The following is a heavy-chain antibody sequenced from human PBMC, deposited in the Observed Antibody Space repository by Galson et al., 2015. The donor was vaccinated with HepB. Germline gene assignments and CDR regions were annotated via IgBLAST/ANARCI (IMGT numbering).Heavy chain of an antibody. Sequence: SLRLSCAASGFTFSSYGMHWVRQAPGKGLEWVAFIRYDGSNKYYADSVKGRFTISRDNSKNTLYLQMNSLRAEDTAVYYCAKLWGHYGSGSYSLDYWGQGTLVTVSS. D-gene: IGHD3-10*01. CDR1: GFTFSSYG. CDR2: IRYDGSNK. V-gene: IGHV3-30*02. CDR3: AKLWGHYGSGSYSLDY. J-gene: IGHJ4*02.